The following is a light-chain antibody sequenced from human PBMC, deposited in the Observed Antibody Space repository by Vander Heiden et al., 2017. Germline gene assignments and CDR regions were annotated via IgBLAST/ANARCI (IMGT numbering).Light chain of an antibody. CDR3: QQYDNL. J-gene: IGKJ5*01. CDR1: QYISKY. CDR2: DAS. V-gene: IGKV1-33*01. Sequence: DIQMTQSPSSLSASVADRVTITCPASQYISKYLNWYQQKPGKAPSLLIYDASNLEAGVPSRFSGSGSGTDFTFTISSLQPEDIATYYCQQYDNLFGQGTRLEIK.